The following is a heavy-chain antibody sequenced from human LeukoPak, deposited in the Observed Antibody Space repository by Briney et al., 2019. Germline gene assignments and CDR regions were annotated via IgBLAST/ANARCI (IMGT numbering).Heavy chain of an antibody. V-gene: IGHV3-23*01. CDR3: ARASFGVIVGPDY. D-gene: IGHD3-3*01. CDR1: GFTFNNYA. Sequence: GGSLRLSCAASGFTFNNYAMTWVRQAPGKGLEWVSAISGGGSTYYADSVKGRFTISRDNPKNALYLQMNSLRAEDTAVYYCARASFGVIVGPDYWGQGTLVTVSS. J-gene: IGHJ4*02. CDR2: ISGGGST.